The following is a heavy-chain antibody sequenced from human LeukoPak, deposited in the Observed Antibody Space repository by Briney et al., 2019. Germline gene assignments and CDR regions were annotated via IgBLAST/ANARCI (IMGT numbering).Heavy chain of an antibody. J-gene: IGHJ4*02. CDR1: GYTFTGDY. CDR3: AKAVDIVATTGASA. CDR2: IKSDSGGT. D-gene: IGHD5-12*01. Sequence: ASVKVSCKASGYTFTGDYIHWLRQAHGQGLEWVGWIKSDSGGTNYGQKFQGRVTMTRDTSISTAHMELSSLTSDDTAVYYCAKAVDIVATTGASAWGQGTLVIVSS. V-gene: IGHV1-2*02.